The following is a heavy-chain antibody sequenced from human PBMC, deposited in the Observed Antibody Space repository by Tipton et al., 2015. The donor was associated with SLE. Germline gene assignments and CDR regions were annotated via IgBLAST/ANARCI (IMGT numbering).Heavy chain of an antibody. D-gene: IGHD2-15*01. V-gene: IGHV4-59*11. J-gene: IGHJ4*02. CDR1: GGPISNHY. Sequence: TLSLTCTVSGGPISNHYLSWIRQPPGKGLEWIGYMYFSWKANYNPPLHSRVNISINTTKNQFSLKLSSVTAGDAAIYYCAGYCNGGNCYTTFDSWGRGTLVSVSS. CDR3: AGYCNGGNCYTTFDS. CDR2: MYFSWKA.